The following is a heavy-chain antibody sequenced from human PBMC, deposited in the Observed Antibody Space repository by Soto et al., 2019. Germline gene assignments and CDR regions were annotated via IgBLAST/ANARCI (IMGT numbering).Heavy chain of an antibody. CDR1: GGTFRNYP. CDR2: IFPLTDIP. V-gene: IGHV1-69*02. D-gene: IGHD3-16*02. Sequence: QVQLVQSGTEVKKPGSSVKVSCKASGGTFRNYPINWVRQAPGQGLEWMGSIFPLTDIPDYAQNFQARLTISADKFMRTAYMELSSLTSDDTAMYFCASGRFVVLNYFESWGQGALVTVSS. J-gene: IGHJ4*02. CDR3: ASGRFVVLNYFES.